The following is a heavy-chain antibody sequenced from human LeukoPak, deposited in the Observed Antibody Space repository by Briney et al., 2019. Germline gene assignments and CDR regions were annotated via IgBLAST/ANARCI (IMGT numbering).Heavy chain of an antibody. CDR2: IRSDGTIT. CDR3: AKDHYYSMEV. Sequence: GGSLRLSCVASGFPFSVSWMHWVRQAPGKGLVCVSLIRSDGTITNYADSVKGRFITSRDNTKNTVYLQMNSLRAEDTGIYYCAKDHYYSMEVWGQGTTVTVTS. CDR1: GFPFSVSW. J-gene: IGHJ6*02. V-gene: IGHV3-74*01.